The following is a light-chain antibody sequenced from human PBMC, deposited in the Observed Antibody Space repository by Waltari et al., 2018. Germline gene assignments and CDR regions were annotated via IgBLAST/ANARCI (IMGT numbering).Light chain of an antibody. J-gene: IGKJ4*01. CDR1: QSVTRY. Sequence: EIVLTQSPGTLSLSPGERATLSCRASQSVTRYLAWYQQKPGLAPRLLIYDTSNRATGIPARFSGSGSGTDFSLTITSLESEDFAVYYCQQRDSWPLTFGGGTKVEIK. CDR2: DTS. CDR3: QQRDSWPLT. V-gene: IGKV3-11*01.